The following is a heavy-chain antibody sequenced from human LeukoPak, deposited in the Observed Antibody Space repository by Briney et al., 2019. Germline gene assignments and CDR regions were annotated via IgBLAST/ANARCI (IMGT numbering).Heavy chain of an antibody. V-gene: IGHV1-69*02. CDR1: RGTLSSYT. Sequence: SVKVSCKPSRGTLSSYTISWERQAPQQGLEWMGRIIPILGIANYAQKFQGRVTITADKSTSTAYMELSSLRSEDTAVYYCASWYLRGYSYGPFDPWGQGTLVTVSS. D-gene: IGHD5-18*01. J-gene: IGHJ5*02. CDR3: ASWYLRGYSYGPFDP. CDR2: IIPILGIA.